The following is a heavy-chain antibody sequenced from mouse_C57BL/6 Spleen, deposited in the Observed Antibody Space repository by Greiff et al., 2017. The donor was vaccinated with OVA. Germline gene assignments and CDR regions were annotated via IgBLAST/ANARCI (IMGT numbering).Heavy chain of an antibody. V-gene: IGHV1-59*01. CDR3: ARAVRYAMDY. Sequence: VKLQQPGAELVRPGTSVKLSCKASGYTFTSYWMHWVKQRPGQGLEWIGVIDPSDSYTNYNQKFKGKATLTVDTSSSTAYMQLSSLTSEDSAVYYCARAVRYAMDYWGQGTSVTVSS. J-gene: IGHJ4*01. CDR2: IDPSDSYT. CDR1: GYTFTSYW. D-gene: IGHD2-13*01.